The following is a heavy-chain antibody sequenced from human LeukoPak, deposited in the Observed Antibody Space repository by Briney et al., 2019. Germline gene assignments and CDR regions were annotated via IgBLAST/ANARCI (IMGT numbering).Heavy chain of an antibody. D-gene: IGHD2-2*01. V-gene: IGHV1-69*01. CDR3: ATRPPPAYGYYYMDV. Sequence: SVKVSCKASGGTFSSYAISWVRQAPGQGLEWMGGIIPIFGTANYAQKFQGRVTITADESTSTAYMELSSLRSEDTAVYYCATRPPPAYGYYYMDVWGKGTTVTVSS. CDR1: GGTFSSYA. J-gene: IGHJ6*03. CDR2: IIPIFGTA.